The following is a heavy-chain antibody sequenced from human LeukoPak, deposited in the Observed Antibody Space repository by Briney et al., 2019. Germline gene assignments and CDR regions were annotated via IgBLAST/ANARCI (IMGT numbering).Heavy chain of an antibody. CDR2: IIPILGIA. J-gene: IGHJ6*02. Sequence: ASVNVSCKASGGTFSSYAISWVRQAPGQGLEWMGRIIPILGIANYAQKFQGRVTITADKSTSTAYMELSSLRSEDTAVYYCARVGGSGSSPFDPWGQGTTVTVSS. V-gene: IGHV1-69*04. D-gene: IGHD3-10*01. CDR1: GGTFSSYA. CDR3: ARVGGSGSSPFDP.